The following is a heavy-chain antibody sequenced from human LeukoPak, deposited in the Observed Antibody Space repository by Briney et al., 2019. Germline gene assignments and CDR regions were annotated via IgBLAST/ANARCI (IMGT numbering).Heavy chain of an antibody. Sequence: GGSLRLSCAASGFTFSSYAMHWVRQAPGKGLEWVAVVSYDGSNKYYADPVKGRFTISRDNSKNTLYLQMNSLRAEDTAVYYCARSGRGPYYYMDVWGEGTTVTVSS. V-gene: IGHV3-30*01. CDR3: ARSGRGPYYYMDV. J-gene: IGHJ6*03. CDR1: GFTFSSYA. CDR2: VSYDGSNK. D-gene: IGHD1-26*01.